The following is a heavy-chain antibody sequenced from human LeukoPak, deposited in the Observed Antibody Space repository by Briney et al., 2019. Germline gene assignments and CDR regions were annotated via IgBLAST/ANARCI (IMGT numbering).Heavy chain of an antibody. CDR1: GVSTSNYY. Sequence: SETLSLTCNVSGVSTSNYYWSWIRQPAGKGLEWIGRVYNSIDTKYNPPLKSRVTMSVDTSKNQFSLKLSSVTAADTAVYYCARDRGVVATGYYYYFMDVWGRGTTVTVSS. V-gene: IGHV4-4*07. CDR3: ARDRGVVATGYYYYFMDV. J-gene: IGHJ6*03. CDR2: VYNSIDT. D-gene: IGHD5-12*01.